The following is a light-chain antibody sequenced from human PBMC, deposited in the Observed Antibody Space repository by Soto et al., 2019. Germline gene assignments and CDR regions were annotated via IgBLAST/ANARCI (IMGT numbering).Light chain of an antibody. CDR1: ESISFY. Sequence: DILLTQSPSSLSASVGDRVTITCRASESISFYLNWYQQKPGKPPKLLIYAASNLFSGIPSRISASGHGKDFTLTISSLQREDFATYYCQQNYSTFGQGTKVEIK. J-gene: IGKJ1*01. CDR3: QQNYST. CDR2: AAS. V-gene: IGKV1-39*01.